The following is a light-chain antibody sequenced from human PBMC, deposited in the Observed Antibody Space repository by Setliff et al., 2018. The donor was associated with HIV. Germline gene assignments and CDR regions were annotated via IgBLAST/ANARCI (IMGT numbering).Light chain of an antibody. Sequence: QSVLTQPPSASGSPGQSVAISCTGTSSDIGSHNHVSWYLQYPSKAPKLMIYELSQRPSGVPDRFSGSKSGNTASPTVSGLQAEDEADYYCASYAGDGVHDIYVFGTGTKVTVL. J-gene: IGLJ1*01. V-gene: IGLV2-8*01. CDR1: SSDIGSHNH. CDR3: ASYAGDGVHDIYV. CDR2: ELS.